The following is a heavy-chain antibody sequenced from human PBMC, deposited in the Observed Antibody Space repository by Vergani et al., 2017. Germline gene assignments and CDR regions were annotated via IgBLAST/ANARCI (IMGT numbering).Heavy chain of an antibody. J-gene: IGHJ5*02. Sequence: QVLLVQSGAEVKKPGSSVKVSCKASGGTFSSYAISWVRQAPGQGLEWMGRIIPIFATANFAQKFQGRVTITADESTSTAYMELSSLRSEDTAVYYCATSSRCISTCTWFDPWGQGTLVAVSS. D-gene: IGHD3-10*01. CDR3: ATSSRCISTCTWFDP. CDR2: IIPIFATA. CDR1: GGTFSSYA. V-gene: IGHV1-69*13.